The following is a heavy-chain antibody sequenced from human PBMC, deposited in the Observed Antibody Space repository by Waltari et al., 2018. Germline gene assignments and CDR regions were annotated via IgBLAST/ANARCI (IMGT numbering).Heavy chain of an antibody. V-gene: IGHV4-59*01. CDR1: GGPISSYY. CDR3: ARVLGWFDP. CDR2: IYYSGST. Sequence: QVQLQESGPGLVKSPETLSVTCTVSGGPISSYYWSWIRQPPGKGLEWIGYIYYSGSTNYNPSLKSRVTISVDTSKNQFSLKLSSVTAADTAVYYCARVLGWFDPWGQGTLVTVSS. D-gene: IGHD3-3*02. J-gene: IGHJ5*02.